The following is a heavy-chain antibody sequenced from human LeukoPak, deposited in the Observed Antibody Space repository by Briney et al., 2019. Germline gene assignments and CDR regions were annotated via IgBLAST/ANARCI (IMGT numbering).Heavy chain of an antibody. Sequence: ASVKVSCKASGYTFSGYYMHWVRQAPGQGLEWMGWISTYNGNTNYAQKLQGRVTMTTDTSTSTAYMELRSLRSDDTAVYYCALLSYGSVDYWGQGTLVTVSS. CDR1: GYTFSGYY. V-gene: IGHV1-18*04. CDR2: ISTYNGNT. D-gene: IGHD3-10*01. J-gene: IGHJ4*02. CDR3: ALLSYGSVDY.